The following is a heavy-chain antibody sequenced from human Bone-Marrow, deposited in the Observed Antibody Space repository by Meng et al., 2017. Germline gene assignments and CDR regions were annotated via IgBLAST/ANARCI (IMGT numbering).Heavy chain of an antibody. Sequence: GLLGGSGGGVVQPGRSLRLSCAASGFTFSSYAMHWVRQAPGKGLEWVAVISYDGSNKYYADSVKGRFTISRDNAKNSLYLQMNSLRAEDTAVYYCARGMGATHFDYWGQGTLVTVSS. CDR2: ISYDGSNK. CDR3: ARGMGATHFDY. V-gene: IGHV3-30*07. D-gene: IGHD1-26*01. CDR1: GFTFSSYA. J-gene: IGHJ4*02.